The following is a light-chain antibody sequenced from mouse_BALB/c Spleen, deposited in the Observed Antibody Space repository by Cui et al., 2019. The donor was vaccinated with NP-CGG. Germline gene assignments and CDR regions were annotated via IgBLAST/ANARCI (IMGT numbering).Light chain of an antibody. J-gene: IGLJ1*01. CDR3: ALWYSNHWV. CDR1: IGAVTTSNY. Sequence: QAVVTQESALTTSPGETVTLTCRSSIGAVTTSNYANWVQEKPDHLFTGLIGGNNNRVPGVPARFSGSLIGDKAALTITGAQTEDEAIYFCALWYSNHWVFGGGTKLTVL. V-gene: IGLV1*01. CDR2: GNN.